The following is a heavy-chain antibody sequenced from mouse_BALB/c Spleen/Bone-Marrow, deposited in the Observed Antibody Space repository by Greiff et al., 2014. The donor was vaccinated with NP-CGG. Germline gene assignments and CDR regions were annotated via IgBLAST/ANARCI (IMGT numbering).Heavy chain of an antibody. Sequence: EVKLVESGGGLVQPGGSRKLSCAASGFTFSSFAMHWIRQAPEKGLEWVAFISSGSNIIHYADTVKGRFTTSRDNPKNTLFLQMTSLRSEDTAMYYCGRGDYWGQGTTLTVSS. CDR3: GRGDY. V-gene: IGHV5-17*02. J-gene: IGHJ2*01. CDR1: GFTFSSFA. CDR2: ISSGSNII.